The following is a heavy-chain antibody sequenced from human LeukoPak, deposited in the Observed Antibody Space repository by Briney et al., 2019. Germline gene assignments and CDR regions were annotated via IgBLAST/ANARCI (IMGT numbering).Heavy chain of an antibody. CDR2: IWYDGSNK. D-gene: IGHD3-3*01. CDR3: ARAFLPYDFWTGSFFDY. Sequence: GGSLRLSCAASGFTFSSYGMHWVRQAPGKGLEWVAVIWYDGSNKYYADSVKGRFTISRDNSKNTLYLQMNSLRAEDTAVYYCARAFLPYDFWTGSFFDYWGQGTLVTVSS. J-gene: IGHJ4*02. V-gene: IGHV3-33*01. CDR1: GFTFSSYG.